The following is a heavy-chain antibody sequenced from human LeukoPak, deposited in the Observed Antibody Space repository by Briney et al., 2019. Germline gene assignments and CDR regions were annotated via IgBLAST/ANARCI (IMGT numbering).Heavy chain of an antibody. CDR3: ARGYCGGDCYSIGAFDI. D-gene: IGHD2-21*02. V-gene: IGHV4-39*01. CDR2: IYYSGST. CDR1: GGSISSSSYY. Sequence: SGTLSLTCTVSGGSISSSSYYWGWIRQPPGKGLEWIGSIYYSGSTYYNPSLKSRVTISVDTSKNQFSLKLSSVTAADTAVYYCARGYCGGDCYSIGAFDIWGPGTMFTVSS. J-gene: IGHJ3*02.